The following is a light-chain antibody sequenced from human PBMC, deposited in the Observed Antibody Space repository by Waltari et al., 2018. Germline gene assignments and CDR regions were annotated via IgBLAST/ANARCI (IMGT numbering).Light chain of an antibody. CDR1: QNIRNY. J-gene: IGKJ2*01. V-gene: IGKV1-39*01. CDR2: AAS. Sequence: DIQMTQSPSSLSASVGDRVTITCRASQNIRNYLNWYQQKPGEAPKLLIYAASSLQSGVPPRFSGSGSGTDFSLTITSLRPEDFASYCCQQTYGTPPTFGQETKLEIK. CDR3: QQTYGTPPT.